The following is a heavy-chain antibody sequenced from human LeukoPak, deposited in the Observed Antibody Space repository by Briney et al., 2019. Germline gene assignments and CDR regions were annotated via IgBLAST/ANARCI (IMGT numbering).Heavy chain of an antibody. V-gene: IGHV3-9*01. Sequence: GGSLRLSCAASGFTFDDYAVHWVRQAPGKGLEWVSGISWNSGSIGYADSVKGRFTISRDNAKNSLYLQMNSLRAEDTALYYCAKDMHYGSGSSEKYFDYWGQGTLVTVSS. CDR1: GFTFDDYA. J-gene: IGHJ4*02. CDR3: AKDMHYGSGSSEKYFDY. D-gene: IGHD3-10*01. CDR2: ISWNSGSI.